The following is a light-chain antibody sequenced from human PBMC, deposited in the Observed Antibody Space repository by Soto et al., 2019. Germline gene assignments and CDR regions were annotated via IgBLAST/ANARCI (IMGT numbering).Light chain of an antibody. V-gene: IGLV1-44*01. Sequence: VLTQPPSASGTPGQRVTMSCSGSSSNIGSNTVNWYQHLPGTAPKLLIYSNNQRPSGVPDRFSGSKSGTSASLAISGLQSEDEADYYCATWDDSLNGVVFGGGTKLTVL. CDR2: SNN. J-gene: IGLJ2*01. CDR1: SSNIGSNT. CDR3: ATWDDSLNGVV.